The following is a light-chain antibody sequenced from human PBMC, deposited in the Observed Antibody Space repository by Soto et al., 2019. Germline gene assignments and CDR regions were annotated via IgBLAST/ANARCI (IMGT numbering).Light chain of an antibody. CDR2: DAS. Sequence: GWTQSQGNLSLAPRERATLSCGASQSVSSYLAWYQQKPGQAPRLLIYDASNRATGIPARFSGSGSGTDFTLTISSLEPEDFAVYYCQQRSNWPPIFGPGAKVDI. CDR1: QSVSSY. CDR3: QQRSNWPPI. J-gene: IGKJ3*01. V-gene: IGKV3-11*01.